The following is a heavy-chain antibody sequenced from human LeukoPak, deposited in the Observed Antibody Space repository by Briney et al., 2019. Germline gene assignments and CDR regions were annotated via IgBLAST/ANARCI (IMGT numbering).Heavy chain of an antibody. CDR2: ISSNGGST. D-gene: IGHD3-22*01. V-gene: IGHV3-64D*09. J-gene: IGHJ4*02. CDR1: GFTFRYYA. CDR3: AKGPTYDSLPYYFDY. Sequence: PGRTLRLFCSASGFTFRYYAMHWVRQAAGKGLEFVSGISSNGGSTYYADSLKGRFTVSRDNSNNTLYLQMSSLRAEDTAIYYCAKGPTYDSLPYYFDYWGQGTLVTVSS.